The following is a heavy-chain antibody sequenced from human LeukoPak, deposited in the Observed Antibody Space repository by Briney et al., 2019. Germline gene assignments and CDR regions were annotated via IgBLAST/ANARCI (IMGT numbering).Heavy chain of an antibody. CDR3: ARDRELYYYDSRDFDY. V-gene: IGHV1-18*01. CDR1: GYTFTNYG. Sequence: ASVKVSCKASGYTFTNYGISWVRQAPGQGLEWMGWVSPYNGNTNYAQKLQGRVTTTTDTSTSTAYMELRSLRSDDTAVYYCARDRELYYYDSRDFDYWGQGTLVTVSS. CDR2: VSPYNGNT. D-gene: IGHD3-22*01. J-gene: IGHJ4*02.